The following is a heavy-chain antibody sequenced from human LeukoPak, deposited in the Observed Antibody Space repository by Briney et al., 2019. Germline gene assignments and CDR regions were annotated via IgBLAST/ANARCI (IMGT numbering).Heavy chain of an antibody. CDR1: GGSISSYY. CDR3: AGFPFREYYDILTGYYRKIRFDP. J-gene: IGHJ5*02. Sequence: SETLSLTCTVSGGSISSYYWSWIRQPPGKGLEWIGYIYYSGSTNYNPSLKSRVTISVDTSKNQFSLKLSSVTAADTAVYYCAGFPFREYYDILTGYYRKIRFDPWGQGTLVTVSS. D-gene: IGHD3-9*01. V-gene: IGHV4-59*01. CDR2: IYYSGST.